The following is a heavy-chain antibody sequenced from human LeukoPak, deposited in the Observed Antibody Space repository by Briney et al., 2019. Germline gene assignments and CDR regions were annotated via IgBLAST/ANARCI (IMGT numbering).Heavy chain of an antibody. CDR2: ISYDGSNK. Sequence: GGSLRLSCAASGFTFSRSGMHWVRQAPGKGLEWVAVISYDGSNKYYADSVKGRFTISRDNSKNTLHLQMHSLRSEDTAVYYCAREDYYDSGSNDYWGQGTLVTVSS. CDR1: GFTFSRSG. V-gene: IGHV3-30*03. CDR3: AREDYYDSGSNDY. D-gene: IGHD3-22*01. J-gene: IGHJ4*02.